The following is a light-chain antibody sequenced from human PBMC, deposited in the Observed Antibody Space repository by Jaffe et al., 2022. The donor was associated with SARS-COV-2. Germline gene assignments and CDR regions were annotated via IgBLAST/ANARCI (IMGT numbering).Light chain of an antibody. Sequence: EIVLTQSPGTLSLSPGERATLSCRASQSVSSNYLAWYQQKPGQGPRLLIYGASSRATGIADRFSGSGSGTDFTLTISRLEAEDFAVYYCQQYGSSPRTFGQGTKVEIK. V-gene: IGKV3-20*01. CDR3: QQYGSSPRT. CDR1: QSVSSNY. J-gene: IGKJ1*01. CDR2: GAS.